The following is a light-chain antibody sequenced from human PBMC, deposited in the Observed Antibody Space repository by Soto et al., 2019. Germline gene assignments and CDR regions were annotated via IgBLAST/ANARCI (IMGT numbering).Light chain of an antibody. CDR2: DAS. Sequence: EIVLTQSPATLSLSPGETATLSCGASQTLSSSSLAWYQQKHGLAPRLLIYDASSRATGIPDRFSGSGSGPDFTLTISRLEPEAFAVYYCQQYDTSPLTFGGGTKVDTK. CDR1: QTLSSSS. V-gene: IGKV3D-20*01. J-gene: IGKJ4*01. CDR3: QQYDTSPLT.